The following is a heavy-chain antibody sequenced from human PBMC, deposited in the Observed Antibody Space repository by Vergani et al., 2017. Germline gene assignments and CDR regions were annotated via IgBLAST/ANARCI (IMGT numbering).Heavy chain of an antibody. J-gene: IGHJ4*02. CDR2: ISSTSTSM. CDR1: GFTFSDYR. V-gene: IGHV3-21*01. CDR3: ARGPFFSDAWRWLPNSGGYFDY. D-gene: IGHD5-24*01. Sequence: EVQLVESGGGLVKPGGSLRLSCAASGFTFSDYRMNWVRQAPGKGLEWVSSISSTSTSMYYADSVKGRFTISRDNARDSLYLQMNSLRAEDTAVYYCARGPFFSDAWRWLPNSGGYFDYWGQGTLGTVSS.